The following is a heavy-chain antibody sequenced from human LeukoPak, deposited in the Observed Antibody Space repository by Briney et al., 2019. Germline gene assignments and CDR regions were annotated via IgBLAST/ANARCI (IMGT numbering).Heavy chain of an antibody. V-gene: IGHV1-18*01. CDR2: ISAYNGKT. Sequence: GASVNVSCKASGYTFTSYGISWVRQAPGQGLECMGLISAYNGKTNYAQKLQGRVTMTTDTSTSTAYMELRRLRSDDTAVYYCARSGNYYDSSGYYHEADYWGQGTLVTVSS. D-gene: IGHD3-22*01. CDR1: GYTFTSYG. J-gene: IGHJ4*02. CDR3: ARSGNYYDSSGYYHEADY.